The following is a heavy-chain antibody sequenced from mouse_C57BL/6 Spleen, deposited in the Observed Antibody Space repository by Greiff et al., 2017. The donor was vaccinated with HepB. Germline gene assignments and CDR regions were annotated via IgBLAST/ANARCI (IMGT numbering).Heavy chain of an antibody. Sequence: EVKLVESGEGLVKPGGSLKLSCAASGFTFSSYAMSWVRQTPEKRLEWVAYISSGGDYIYYADTVKGRFTISRDNARNTLYLQMSSLKSEDTAMYYCTRGTSTMVTTMDYWGQGTSVTVSS. CDR1: GFTFSSYA. V-gene: IGHV5-9-1*02. CDR3: TRGTSTMVTTMDY. J-gene: IGHJ4*01. CDR2: ISSGGDYI. D-gene: IGHD2-2*01.